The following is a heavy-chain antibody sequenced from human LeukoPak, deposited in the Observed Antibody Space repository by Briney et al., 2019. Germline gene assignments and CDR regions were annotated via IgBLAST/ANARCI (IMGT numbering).Heavy chain of an antibody. Sequence: GGSLRHSCAASGFTFSDYYMSWIRQAPGKGLEWVSYISSSSSYTNYADSVKGRFTISRDNAKNSLYLQMNSLRAEDTAVYYCARSPGGGGYSGYEDFDYWGQGTLVTVSS. CDR3: ARSPGGGGYSGYEDFDY. CDR1: GFTFSDYY. V-gene: IGHV3-11*06. CDR2: ISSSSSYT. J-gene: IGHJ4*02. D-gene: IGHD5-12*01.